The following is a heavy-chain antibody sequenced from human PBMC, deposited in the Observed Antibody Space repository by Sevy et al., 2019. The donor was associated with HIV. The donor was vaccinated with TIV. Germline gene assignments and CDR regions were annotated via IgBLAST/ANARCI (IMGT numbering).Heavy chain of an antibody. J-gene: IGHJ4*02. CDR2: ISWNSGSI. Sequence: GGSLRLSCAASGFTFDDYAMHWVRQAPGKGLEWVSGISWNSGSIGYADSVKGRFTISRDNAKNSLYLQMNSLRAEDTAVYYCAKDIGYTYDSEDYFDYWGQGTLVTVSS. CDR3: AKDIGYTYDSEDYFDY. D-gene: IGHD3-22*01. V-gene: IGHV3-9*01. CDR1: GFTFDDYA.